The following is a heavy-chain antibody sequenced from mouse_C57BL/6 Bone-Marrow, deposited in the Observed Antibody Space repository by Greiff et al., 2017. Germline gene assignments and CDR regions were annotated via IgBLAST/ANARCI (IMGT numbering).Heavy chain of an antibody. CDR3: ARLEFDGSSGDWYFDV. V-gene: IGHV1-85*01. CDR2: IYPRVGST. J-gene: IGHJ1*03. CDR1: GYTFTSYD. D-gene: IGHD1-1*01. Sequence: VQLQQSGPELVKPGASVKLSCKASGYTFTSYDINWVKQRPGQGLEWIGWIYPRVGSTKYYEKFKGKATLTVDTSSSPAYMELHSLTSADSAVFFCARLEFDGSSGDWYFDVWGTGTTVTVSS.